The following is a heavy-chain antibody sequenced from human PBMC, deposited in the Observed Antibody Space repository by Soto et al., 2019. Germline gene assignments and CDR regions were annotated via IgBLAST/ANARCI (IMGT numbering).Heavy chain of an antibody. Sequence: QLQLQESGPGLVKPSETLSLTCTVSGGSISRSYYYWGWIRQPPGKGLEWIGSIYYSGGTYYNPSLQSRLTISVDTSKHQFSLKLSSVTAADTAVYYCARPGNYGSGSYLYYFDYWGQGTLVTVSS. CDR1: GGSISRSYYY. V-gene: IGHV4-39*01. D-gene: IGHD3-10*01. J-gene: IGHJ4*02. CDR2: IYYSGGT. CDR3: ARPGNYGSGSYLYYFDY.